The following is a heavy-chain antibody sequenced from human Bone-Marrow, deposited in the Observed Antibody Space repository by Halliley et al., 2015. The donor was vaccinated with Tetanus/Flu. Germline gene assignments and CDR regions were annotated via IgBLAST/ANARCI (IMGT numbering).Heavy chain of an antibody. V-gene: IGHV3-23*01. D-gene: IGHD5-12*01. CDR3: AKGRDGYNPAAAY. Sequence: WVSGLGGTGGSIYHADSVKGRFTISRDNSKNTLYLQMHSLRAGDTAVYYCAKGRDGYNPAAAYWGQGTLVTVSS. J-gene: IGHJ4*02. CDR2: LGGTGGSI.